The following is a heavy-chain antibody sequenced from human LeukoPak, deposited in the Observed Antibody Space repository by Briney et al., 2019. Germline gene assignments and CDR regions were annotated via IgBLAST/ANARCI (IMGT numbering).Heavy chain of an antibody. J-gene: IGHJ3*02. D-gene: IGHD1-1*01. V-gene: IGHV3-7*01. CDR2: IKQDGSVQ. CDR3: ARDGIMTYAFDI. Sequence: GGSLRLSCSASGFTFSSYWMSWVHQAPGKGLEWMANIKQDGSVQNYVDSVKGRFTISRDNAKDSLLLQLNNLRAEDTAVYFCARDGIMTYAFDIWGQGTKVTVSP. CDR1: GFTFSSYW.